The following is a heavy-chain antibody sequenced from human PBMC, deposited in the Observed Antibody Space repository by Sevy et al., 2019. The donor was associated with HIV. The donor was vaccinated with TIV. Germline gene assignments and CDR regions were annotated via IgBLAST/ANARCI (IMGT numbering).Heavy chain of an antibody. V-gene: IGHV1-8*01. Sequence: ASVKVSCKASGYTFTSYDINWVRQATGQGLEWMGWMNPNSGNTGYAQKFQGRVTMTRNTSISTAYMELSSLRSEDTAVYYCARGSSSWYEGWFDPWGQGTLVTVSS. CDR2: MNPNSGNT. J-gene: IGHJ5*02. CDR3: ARGSSSWYEGWFDP. D-gene: IGHD6-13*01. CDR1: GYTFTSYD.